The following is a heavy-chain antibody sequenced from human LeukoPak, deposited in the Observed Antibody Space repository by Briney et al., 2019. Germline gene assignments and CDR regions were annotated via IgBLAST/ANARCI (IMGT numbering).Heavy chain of an antibody. CDR2: IYTSGST. CDR3: ARHVPCSSTSCYIDY. D-gene: IGHD2-2*02. Sequence: SETLSLTCTVSGGSISSYYWSWIRRPPGKGLEWIGYIYTSGSTNYNPSLKSRVTISVDTSKNQFSLKLSSVTAADTAVYYCARHVPCSSTSCYIDYWGQGTLVTVSS. J-gene: IGHJ4*02. V-gene: IGHV4-4*09. CDR1: GGSISSYY.